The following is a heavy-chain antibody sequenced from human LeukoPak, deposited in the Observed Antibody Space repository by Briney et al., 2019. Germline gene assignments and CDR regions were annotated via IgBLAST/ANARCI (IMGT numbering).Heavy chain of an antibody. J-gene: IGHJ3*01. V-gene: IGHV4-39*01. CDR3: GRLQQQQLSV. Sequence: SETLSLTCTVSGGPISSSSYYWGWIRQAPGKGLEWIGSIYYSGSTYYNPSLKSRVTISVDTSKNQFSLKLSSVTAADTAVYYCGRLQQQQLSVWGQGTMVTVSS. D-gene: IGHD6-13*01. CDR1: GGPISSSSYY. CDR2: IYYSGST.